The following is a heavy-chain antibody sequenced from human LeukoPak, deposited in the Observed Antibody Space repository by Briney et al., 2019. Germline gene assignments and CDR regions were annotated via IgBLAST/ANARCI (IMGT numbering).Heavy chain of an antibody. CDR2: IYYSGST. J-gene: IGHJ6*02. CDR1: GGSISSYY. CDR3: ARRGSSGWPYYYYGMDV. Sequence: SETLSLTCTVSGGSISSYYWSWIRQPPGKGLEWIGYIYYSGSTNYNPSLKSGVTISVDTSKNPFSLKLSSVTAADTAVYYCARRGSSGWPYYYYGMDVWGQGTTVTVSS. D-gene: IGHD6-19*01. V-gene: IGHV4-59*01.